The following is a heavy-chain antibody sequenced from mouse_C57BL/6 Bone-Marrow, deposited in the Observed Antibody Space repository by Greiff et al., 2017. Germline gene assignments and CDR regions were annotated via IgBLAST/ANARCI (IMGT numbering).Heavy chain of an antibody. CDR2: ISSGGDYT. CDR1: GFTFSSYA. CDR3: TREITTVRSGDWYFDV. Sequence: EVQVVESGEGLVKPGGSLKLSCAASGFTFSSYAMSWVRQTPEKRLEWVAYISSGGDYTYYADTVQGRFTISRDNARNTLYLQMSSLKSEYTAMYYCTREITTVRSGDWYFDVWGTGTTVTVSS. J-gene: IGHJ1*03. V-gene: IGHV5-9-1*02. D-gene: IGHD1-1*01.